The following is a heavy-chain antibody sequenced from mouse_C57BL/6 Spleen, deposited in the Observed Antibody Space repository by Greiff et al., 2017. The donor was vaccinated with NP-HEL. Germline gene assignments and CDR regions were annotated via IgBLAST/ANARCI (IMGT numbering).Heavy chain of an antibody. Sequence: EVQGVESGGGLVQPGGSLSLSCAASGFTFTDYYMSWVRQPPGKALEWLGFIRNKANGYTTEYSASVKGRFTISRDNSKSILYLQMNDLRAEDSATYYCASHQLERGFAYWGQGTLVTVSA. CDR1: GFTFTDYY. D-gene: IGHD4-1*02. CDR3: ASHQLERGFAY. CDR2: IRNKANGYTT. V-gene: IGHV7-3*01. J-gene: IGHJ3*01.